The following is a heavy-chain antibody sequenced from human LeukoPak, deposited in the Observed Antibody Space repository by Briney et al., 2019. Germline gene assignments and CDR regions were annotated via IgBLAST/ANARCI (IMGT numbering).Heavy chain of an antibody. V-gene: IGHV4-59*13. CDR1: GHFISSYD. Sequence: SDPLTLTCSVSGHFISSYDGRWPPQPTGKGGVGIGDIYYSRSTNYNPSLQSGVTISVDPSKNQFSLKLSSVAAADTAVYYCARATVVTQYFDYWGQGTLVTVS. CDR2: IYYSRST. J-gene: IGHJ4*02. D-gene: IGHD4-23*01. CDR3: ARATVVTQYFDY.